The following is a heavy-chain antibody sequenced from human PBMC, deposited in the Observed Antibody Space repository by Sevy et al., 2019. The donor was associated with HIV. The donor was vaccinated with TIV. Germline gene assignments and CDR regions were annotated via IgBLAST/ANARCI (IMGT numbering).Heavy chain of an antibody. CDR2: IVVGSGNT. J-gene: IGHJ6*03. CDR1: GFTFTSSA. CDR3: AAANRVRGPQLIEDWYYYYMDV. V-gene: IGHV1-58*01. Sequence: ASVKVSCKASGFTFTSSAVQWVRQARGQRLEWIGWIVVGSGNTNYAQKFQETVTITRDMSTSTAYMELSSLRSEDTAGQYCAAANRVRGPQLIEDWYYYYMDVWGKGTTVTVSS. D-gene: IGHD3-10*01.